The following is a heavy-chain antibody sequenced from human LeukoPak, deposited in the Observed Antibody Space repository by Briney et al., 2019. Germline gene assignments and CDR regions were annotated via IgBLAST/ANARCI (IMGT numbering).Heavy chain of an antibody. Sequence: GGSLRLSCAASGFSFSSYSVNWVRQAPGKGLEWVSSISGSSSYIYYADSVKGRFTISRDNAKNSLYLQLNSLRAEDTAVYYCARDLYSDLGILGYWGQGTLVTVSS. J-gene: IGHJ4*02. D-gene: IGHD2-8*02. V-gene: IGHV3-21*06. CDR1: GFSFSSYS. CDR2: ISGSSSYI. CDR3: ARDLYSDLGILGY.